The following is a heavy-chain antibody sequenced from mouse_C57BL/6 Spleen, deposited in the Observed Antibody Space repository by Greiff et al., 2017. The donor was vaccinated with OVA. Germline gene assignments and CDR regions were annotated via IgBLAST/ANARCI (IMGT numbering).Heavy chain of an antibody. CDR2: IDPENGDT. CDR1: GFNIKDDY. V-gene: IGHV14-4*01. D-gene: IGHD1-1*01. CDR3: TTDGGYYYGSSKGYFDV. Sequence: EVQLQQSGAELVRPGASVKLSCTASGFNIKDDYMHWVKQRPEQGLEWIGWIDPENGDTEYASKFQGKATITADTSSNTAYLQLSSLTSEDTAVYYCTTDGGYYYGSSKGYFDVWGTGTTVTVSS. J-gene: IGHJ1*03.